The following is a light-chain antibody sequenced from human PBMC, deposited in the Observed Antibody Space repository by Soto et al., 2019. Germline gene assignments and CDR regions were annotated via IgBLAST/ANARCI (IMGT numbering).Light chain of an antibody. J-gene: IGKJ5*01. V-gene: IGKV1-39*01. CDR3: QQSYRAVT. Sequence: DIQMTQSPSSLSASVGDRIIITCRASQSVSSYLNWYQQKPGKDPRLLIYAASHLQTGVPSRFRGTGSATHFTLTISSLQPEDFATYYCQQSYRAVTFGQGTRLEIK. CDR2: AAS. CDR1: QSVSSY.